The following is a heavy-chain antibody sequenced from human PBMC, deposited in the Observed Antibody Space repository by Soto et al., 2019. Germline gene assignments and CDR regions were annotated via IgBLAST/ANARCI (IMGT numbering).Heavy chain of an antibody. D-gene: IGHD4-17*01. CDR3: AHPRGYGVFDAYDF. J-gene: IGHJ3*01. V-gene: IGHV3-23*01. CDR2: ISAGGGST. CDR1: GFTFSTYA. Sequence: EVQLLESGGGLVQPGGSLRLSCAASGFTFSTYAMSWVRQAPGKGLEWVSAISAGGGSTYYADSVNGRFTISRDSSINMLYLQMNSLRTEDTAVYYCAHPRGYGVFDAYDFWGQGAMVTGSS.